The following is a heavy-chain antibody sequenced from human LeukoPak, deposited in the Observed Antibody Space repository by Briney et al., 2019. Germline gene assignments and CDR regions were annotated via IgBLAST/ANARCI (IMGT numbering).Heavy chain of an antibody. CDR2: IYYSGST. J-gene: IGHJ5*02. CDR1: GGSISSYY. CDR3: ARLTVPLRFDP. V-gene: IGHV4-59*01. D-gene: IGHD2-2*01. Sequence: SETLSLTCTVSGGSISSYYWSWIRQPPGKGLEWIGYIYYSGSTNYNPFLKSRVTISVDTSKNQFSLKLSSVTAADTAVYYCARLTVPLRFDPWGQGTLVTVSS.